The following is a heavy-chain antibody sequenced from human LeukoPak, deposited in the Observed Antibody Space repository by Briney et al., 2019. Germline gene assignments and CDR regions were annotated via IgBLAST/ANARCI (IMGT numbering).Heavy chain of an antibody. J-gene: IGHJ4*02. Sequence: TGGSLRLSCAASGFTFSSYAMSWVRQAPGKGLEWVSAISGSGGSTYYADSAKGRFTISRDNSKNTLYLQMNSLRAEDTAVYFCAKKRGGDGYTDYWGQGTLVTVSS. CDR2: ISGSGGST. CDR1: GFTFSSYA. CDR3: AKKRGGDGYTDY. V-gene: IGHV3-23*01. D-gene: IGHD5-24*01.